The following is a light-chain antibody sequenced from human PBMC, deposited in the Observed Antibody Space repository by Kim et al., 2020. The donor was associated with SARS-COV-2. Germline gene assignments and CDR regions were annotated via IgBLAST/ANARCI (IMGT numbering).Light chain of an antibody. CDR1: KLGDKY. V-gene: IGLV3-1*01. CDR2: QDS. CDR3: QAWDSSTAV. Sequence: VSPGQTASITCSGDKLGDKYACWYQQKPGQSPVLVIYQDSKRPSGIPERFSGSNAGNTATLTISGTQAMDEADYYCQAWDSSTAVFGTGTKVTVL. J-gene: IGLJ1*01.